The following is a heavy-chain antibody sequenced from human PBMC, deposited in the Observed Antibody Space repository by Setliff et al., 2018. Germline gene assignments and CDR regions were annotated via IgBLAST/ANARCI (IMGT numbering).Heavy chain of an antibody. V-gene: IGHV4-34*01. CDR2: INHSGST. D-gene: IGHD6-13*01. Sequence: SETLSLTCAVYGGSFSGFYWPWIRQSPGKGLEWIGEINHSGSTNYNPSLKSRVTISVDTSKNQFSLKLSSVTAADTAVYYCARVPRVAAAPYYYYMDVWGKGTTVTVSS. CDR1: GGSFSGFY. CDR3: ARVPRVAAAPYYYYMDV. J-gene: IGHJ6*03.